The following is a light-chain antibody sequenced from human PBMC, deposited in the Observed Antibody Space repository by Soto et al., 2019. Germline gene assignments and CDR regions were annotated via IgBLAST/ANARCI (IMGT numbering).Light chain of an antibody. CDR1: SSNIVTNH. CDR3: AAWDDSLSGWV. J-gene: IGLJ3*02. CDR2: RNS. V-gene: IGLV1-47*01. Sequence: QAVVTQPPSASGTPGQRVTISCSGSSSNIVTNHVYWYQHLPGTAPKLLIYRNSLRPSGVPDRFSGSKSGTSASLAISGIRSEDEADYYCAAWDDSLSGWVFGGGTKPTVL.